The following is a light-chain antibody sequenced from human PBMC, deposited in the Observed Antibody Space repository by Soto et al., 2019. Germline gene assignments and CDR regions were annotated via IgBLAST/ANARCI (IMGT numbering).Light chain of an antibody. Sequence: SVLTQPRSVSGSPGHSVTNSCTGPSRNVGGYNYVSWYQQHPGKAPKLMIYDVSKRPSGVPDRFSGSKSGNTASLTISGLQAEDEADYYCCSYAGSYTLVFGGGTKVPVL. V-gene: IGLV2-11*01. CDR3: CSYAGSYTLV. CDR2: DVS. CDR1: SRNVGGYNY. J-gene: IGLJ2*01.